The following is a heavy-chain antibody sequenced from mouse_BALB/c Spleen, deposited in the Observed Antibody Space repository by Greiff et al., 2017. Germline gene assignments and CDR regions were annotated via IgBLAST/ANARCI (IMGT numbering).Heavy chain of an antibody. J-gene: IGHJ4*01. D-gene: IGHD2-14*01. CDR2: IYPSYSYT. V-gene: IGHV1-69*02. CDR3: AKREVRSMDY. Sequence: VQLQQPGAELVRPGASVKLSCKASGYTFTSYWINWVKQRPGQGLEWIGNIYPSYSYTNYNQKFKDKATLTVDKSSSTAYMQLSSPTSEDSAVYFCAKREVRSMDYWGQGTSVTVSS. CDR1: GYTFTSYW.